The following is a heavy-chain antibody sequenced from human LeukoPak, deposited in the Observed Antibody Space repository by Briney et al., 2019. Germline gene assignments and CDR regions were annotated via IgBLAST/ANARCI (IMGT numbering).Heavy chain of an antibody. CDR3: ARAGLGEFDY. CDR1: GGSVSSGSYY. Sequence: SETLSLTCTVSGGSVSSGSYYWSWIRQPPGKGLEWIGYIYYSGSTNYNPSLKSRVTISVDTSKNQFSLKLSSVTAADTAVYYWARAGLGEFDYWGQGTLVTVSS. V-gene: IGHV4-61*01. D-gene: IGHD3-16*01. CDR2: IYYSGST. J-gene: IGHJ4*02.